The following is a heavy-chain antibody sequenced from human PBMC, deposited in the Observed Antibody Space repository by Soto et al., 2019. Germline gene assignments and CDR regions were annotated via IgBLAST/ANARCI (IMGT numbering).Heavy chain of an antibody. CDR2: ISGGDGTT. J-gene: IGHJ6*02. CDR1: GFIFRDYA. CDR3: AKVIGGSESYWGGSHYYYALDV. V-gene: IGHV3-23*01. Sequence: GGSLRLSCAASGFIFRDYAMYWVRQAPGKGLEWVSVISGGDGTTFYADSVRGRVTSSRDNSRNMVYLQMISLRAEDTAVYYCAKVIGGSESYWGGSHYYYALDVWGQGTTVTVYS. D-gene: IGHD3-10*01.